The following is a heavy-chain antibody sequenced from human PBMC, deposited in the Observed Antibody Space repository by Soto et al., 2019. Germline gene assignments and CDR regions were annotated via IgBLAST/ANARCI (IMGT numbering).Heavy chain of an antibody. CDR2: VTSGNGDT. Sequence: QVHLVQSGAEVKEPGASVKVSCRASGYTFMSHVMHWVRQAPGQRLEWMGWVTSGNGDTKYSQNFQGRVTITRGTCATTAYMEVSRLTSEDAGVYCCERDSGIWGPSGHLDYWGQGTLVTVSS. CDR1: GYTFMSHV. D-gene: IGHD6-13*01. J-gene: IGHJ4*02. CDR3: ERDSGIWGPSGHLDY. V-gene: IGHV1-3*04.